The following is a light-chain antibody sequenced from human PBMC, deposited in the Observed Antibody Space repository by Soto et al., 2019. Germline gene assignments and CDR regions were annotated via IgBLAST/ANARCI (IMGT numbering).Light chain of an antibody. CDR1: SSDVGGYKY. Sequence: QSVLTQPASVSGSPGQSITISCTGTSSDVGGYKYDSWYQQHPGKAPKLMIYDVSNRPSGVSNRFSGSKSGNTASLTISGLQAEDEADYYCSSYTSSSTLPDVFGTGTKLTVL. CDR3: SSYTSSSTLPDV. J-gene: IGLJ1*01. V-gene: IGLV2-14*03. CDR2: DVS.